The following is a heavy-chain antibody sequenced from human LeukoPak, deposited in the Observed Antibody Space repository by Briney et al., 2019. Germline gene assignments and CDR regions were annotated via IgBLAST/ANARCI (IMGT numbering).Heavy chain of an antibody. V-gene: IGHV3-33*01. CDR1: GFTFSSYG. Sequence: PGGSLRLSCAASGFTFSSYGMHWARQAPGKGLEWVAVIWYDGSNKYYADSVKGRFTISRDNSKNTLYLQMNSLRAEDTAVYYCARDLSRLPAGPDYWGQGTLVTVSS. J-gene: IGHJ4*02. CDR3: ARDLSRLPAGPDY. D-gene: IGHD6-25*01. CDR2: IWYDGSNK.